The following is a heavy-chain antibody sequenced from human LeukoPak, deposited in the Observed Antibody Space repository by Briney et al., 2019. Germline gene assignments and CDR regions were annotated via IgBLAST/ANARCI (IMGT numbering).Heavy chain of an antibody. CDR1: GFTFSSYS. CDR3: AKDIRIGSGSYYGPGSH. CDR2: ISSSSSYI. J-gene: IGHJ4*02. V-gene: IGHV3-21*04. D-gene: IGHD3-10*01. Sequence: NSGGSLRLSCAASGFTFSSYSMNWVRQAPGKGLEWVSSISSSSSYIYYADSVKGRFTISRDNAKNSLYLQMNSLRAEDTAFYYCAKDIRIGSGSYYGPGSHWGQGALVIVSS.